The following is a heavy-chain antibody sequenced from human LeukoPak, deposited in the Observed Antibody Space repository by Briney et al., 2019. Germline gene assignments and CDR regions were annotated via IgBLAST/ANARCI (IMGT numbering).Heavy chain of an antibody. Sequence: TLSLTCTVSGGSISSGDYYWSWIRQPPGKGLEWIGYIYYSGSTYYNPSPKSRITISVDTSKNQFSLKLTSVTAADTAVCYCARVGFGVIIPPYAFDIWGQGTMVTVSS. CDR3: ARVGFGVIIPPYAFDI. CDR1: GGSISSGDYY. CDR2: IYYSGST. V-gene: IGHV4-30-4*08. J-gene: IGHJ3*02. D-gene: IGHD3-3*01.